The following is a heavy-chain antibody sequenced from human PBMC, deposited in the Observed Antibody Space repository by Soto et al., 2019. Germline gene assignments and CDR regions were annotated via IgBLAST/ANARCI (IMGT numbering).Heavy chain of an antibody. CDR3: SRGDTVITPFDY. CDR1: GDSINSGGYS. J-gene: IGHJ4*02. V-gene: IGHV4-30-2*01. CDR2: IYHSGST. Sequence: QLQLQESGSGLVKPSQTLSLTCAVSGDSINSGGYSWSWIRQPPGKGLEWIGFIYHSGSTYYNPSHKSRVPLSVDTSKNQFSLKLSSVTAADTAIYYCSRGDTVITPFDYWGQGTLVTVSS. D-gene: IGHD5-18*01.